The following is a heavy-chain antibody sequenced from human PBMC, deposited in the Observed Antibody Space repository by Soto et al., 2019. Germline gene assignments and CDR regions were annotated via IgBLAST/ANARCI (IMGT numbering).Heavy chain of an antibody. Sequence: ASVKVSCKTSGYTFADYHIKCVREAPAQLLAWLAWENPNSGNAGYPPRFQGRLSMTRDTSISTAYMELSSLRSEDTAVYYCARGIAVAGPFMNYYYYYGMDVWGQGTTVTVSS. CDR1: GYTFADYH. CDR2: ENPNSGNA. CDR3: ARGIAVAGPFMNYYYYYGMDV. D-gene: IGHD6-19*01. V-gene: IGHV1-8*01. J-gene: IGHJ6*02.